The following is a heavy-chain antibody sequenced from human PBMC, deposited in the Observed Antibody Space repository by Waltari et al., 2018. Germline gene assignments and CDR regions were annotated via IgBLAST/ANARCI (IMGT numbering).Heavy chain of an antibody. J-gene: IGHJ4*02. D-gene: IGHD6-19*01. CDR2: ISYDGSNK. CDR1: GFTFSSYA. Sequence: QVQLVESGGGVVQPGRSLRLSCAASGFTFSSYAMHWVRQAPGKGLGWVAVISYDGSNKYYADSVKGRFTISRDNSKNTLYLQMNSLRAEDTAVYYCAREGQWLVWGFDYWGQGTLVTVSS. V-gene: IGHV3-30*04. CDR3: AREGQWLVWGFDY.